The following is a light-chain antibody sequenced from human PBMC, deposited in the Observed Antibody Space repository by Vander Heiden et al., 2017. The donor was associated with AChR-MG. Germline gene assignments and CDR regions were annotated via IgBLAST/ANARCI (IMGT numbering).Light chain of an antibody. CDR3: QQSYSTLMYT. V-gene: IGKV1-39*01. Sequence: DIQMTQSPPSLSASVGDRVTITCRASQSISSYLNWYQQKPGKAPKLLIYAASSLQSRVPSRLSGSESGTDFTLTISSLQPEDFATYYCQQSYSTLMYTFGQGTKLEIK. CDR1: QSISSY. CDR2: AAS. J-gene: IGKJ2*01.